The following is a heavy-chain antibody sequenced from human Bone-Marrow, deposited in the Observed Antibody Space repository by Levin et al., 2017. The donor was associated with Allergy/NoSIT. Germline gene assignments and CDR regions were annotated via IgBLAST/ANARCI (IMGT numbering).Heavy chain of an antibody. J-gene: IGHJ5*02. CDR2: VSWNSDDI. D-gene: IGHD6-19*01. CDR1: GFNFENYA. V-gene: IGHV3-9*01. Sequence: GGSLRLSCAASGFNFENYAMHWVRQAPGKGLEWVSGVSWNSDDIAYGDSVRGRFTISRDSAASSLYLQMDSLQPEDTAFYYCVKDDSSGWYVGFSSWGQGTLVTVSS. CDR3: VKDDSSGWYVGFSS.